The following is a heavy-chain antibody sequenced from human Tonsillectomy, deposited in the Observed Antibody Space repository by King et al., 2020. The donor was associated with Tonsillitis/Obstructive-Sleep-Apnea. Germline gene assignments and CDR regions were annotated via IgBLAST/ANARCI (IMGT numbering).Heavy chain of an antibody. J-gene: IGHJ4*02. CDR3: ARGCTVDWGDY. V-gene: IGHV3-33*01. CDR1: GFTFSSYG. Sequence: VQLVESGGGVVQPGRSLRLSCAASGFTFSSYGMHWVRQAPGKGLEGVAVIWYDGINKYYADSVKGRFNIPRDNSKNTLYLQMNSLRAGDTAVYYCARGCTVDWGDYWGQGTLVTVSS. CDR2: IWYDGINK. D-gene: IGHD3/OR15-3a*01.